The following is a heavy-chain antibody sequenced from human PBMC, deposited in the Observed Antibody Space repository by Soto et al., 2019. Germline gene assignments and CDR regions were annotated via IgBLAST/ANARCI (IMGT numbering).Heavy chain of an antibody. D-gene: IGHD6-13*01. J-gene: IGHJ4*02. V-gene: IGHV1-18*01. CDR2: ISAYNGNT. CDR1: GGTFSSYT. Sequence: ASVKVSCKASGGTFSSYTISWVRQAPGQGLEWMGWISAYNGNTNYAQKLQGRVTMTTDTSTSTAYMELRSLRSDDTAVYYCATYSSSWYGGFDYWGQGTLVTVSS. CDR3: ATYSSSWYGGFDY.